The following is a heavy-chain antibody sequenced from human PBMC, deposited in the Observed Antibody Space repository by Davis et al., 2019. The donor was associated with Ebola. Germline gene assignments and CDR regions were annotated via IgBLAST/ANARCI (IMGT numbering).Heavy chain of an antibody. Sequence: PGGSLRLSCAASGFTFSGSAMHWVRQASGKGLEWVGRIRSKANSHATAYAASVKGRFTISRDDSKNTAYLQMNSLKTEDTAVYYCTTGYYDSSGYPWGQGTLVTVSS. D-gene: IGHD3-22*01. CDR1: GFTFSGSA. CDR2: IRSKANSHAT. V-gene: IGHV3-73*01. CDR3: TTGYYDSSGYP. J-gene: IGHJ5*02.